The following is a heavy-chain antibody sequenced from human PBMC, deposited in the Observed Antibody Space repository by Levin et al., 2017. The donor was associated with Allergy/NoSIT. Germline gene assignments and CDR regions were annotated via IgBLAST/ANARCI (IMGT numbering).Heavy chain of an antibody. V-gene: IGHV3-30-3*01. CDR1: GFTFSSYA. CDR3: ARDTIGGVASWFDP. CDR2: ISYDGNNE. Sequence: GESLKISCAASGFTFSSYAMHWVRQAPGKGLEWVSFISYDGNNENYAASVKGRFTISRDKSKNTLYLQMNSLRAEDTAVYYCARDTIGGVASWFDPWGQGTLVTVSS. D-gene: IGHD2-8*02. J-gene: IGHJ5*02.